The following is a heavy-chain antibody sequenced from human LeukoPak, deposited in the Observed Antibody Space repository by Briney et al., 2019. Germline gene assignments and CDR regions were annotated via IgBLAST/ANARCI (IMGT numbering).Heavy chain of an antibody. CDR1: GFTFSSYW. V-gene: IGHV3-74*01. J-gene: IGHJ4*02. Sequence: PGGPLRLSCAASGFTFSSYWMHWVRQAPGKGLVWVSRIHSDGSTTSYADSVKGRFTTSRDNAKNTLYLQMNSLRAEDTAVYYCARRASSAYYYAIDYWGQGTLVSVSS. D-gene: IGHD3-22*01. CDR3: ARRASSAYYYAIDY. CDR2: IHSDGSTT.